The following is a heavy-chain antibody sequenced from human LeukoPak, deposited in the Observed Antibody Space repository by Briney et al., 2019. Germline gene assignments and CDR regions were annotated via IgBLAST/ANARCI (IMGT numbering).Heavy chain of an antibody. J-gene: IGHJ4*02. CDR3: ARGAPPYDYVWGSYRYLLDY. Sequence: PSETLSLTCAVYGGSFSGYYWSWIRQPPGKGLEWIGEINHSGSTNYNPSLKSRVTISVDTSKNQFSLKLSFVTAADTAVYYCARGAPPYDYVWGSYRYLLDYWGQGTLVTVSS. CDR1: GGSFSGYY. CDR2: INHSGST. D-gene: IGHD3-16*02. V-gene: IGHV4-34*01.